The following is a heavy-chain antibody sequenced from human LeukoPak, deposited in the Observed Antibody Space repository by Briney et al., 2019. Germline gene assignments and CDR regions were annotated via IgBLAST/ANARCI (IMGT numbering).Heavy chain of an antibody. CDR2: ISSSSSYI. CDR3: ARDRPPVYATTGFDY. J-gene: IGHJ4*02. Sequence: GGSLRLSCAASGFTFGSYSMNWVRQAPGKGLEWVSSISSSSSYIYYADSVKGRFTISRDNAKNSLYLQMNSLRAEDTAVYYCARDRPPVYATTGFDYWGQGTLVTVSS. CDR1: GFTFGSYS. D-gene: IGHD2-8*01. V-gene: IGHV3-21*01.